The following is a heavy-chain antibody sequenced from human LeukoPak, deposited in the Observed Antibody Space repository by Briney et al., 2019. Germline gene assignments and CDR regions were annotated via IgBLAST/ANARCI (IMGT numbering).Heavy chain of an antibody. CDR2: IYYSGST. D-gene: IGHD3-10*01. V-gene: IGHV4-31*11. CDR3: ARVAAGRITMED. CDR1: GGSISSGGYS. J-gene: IGHJ4*02. Sequence: SETLSLTCAVSGGSISSGGYSWSWIRQHPGKGLEWIGYIYYSGSTYYNPSLKSRVTISVDTSKNQFSLKLSSVTAADTAVYYCARVAAGRITMEDWGQGTLVTVSS.